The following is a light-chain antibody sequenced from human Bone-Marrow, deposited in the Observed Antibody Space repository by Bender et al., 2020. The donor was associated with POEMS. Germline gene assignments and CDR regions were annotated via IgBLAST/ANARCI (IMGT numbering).Light chain of an antibody. CDR2: EGT. CDR1: SSDIGSYNL. CDR3: CSYAGTDTLYV. J-gene: IGLJ1*01. Sequence: QSALTQPRSVSGSPRQSVTISCTGTSSDIGSYNLVSWYQQYPGKAPKLIIFEGTKRPSGVSNRFSGSKSGNTASLRISGLQAEDEADYYCCSYAGTDTLYVFGTGTKVTVL. V-gene: IGLV2-23*01.